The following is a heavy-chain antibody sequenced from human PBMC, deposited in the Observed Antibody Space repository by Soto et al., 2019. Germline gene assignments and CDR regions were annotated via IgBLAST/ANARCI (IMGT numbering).Heavy chain of an antibody. CDR3: ARQVNPWAQGAFDI. CDR2: IYYSGST. V-gene: IGHV4-39*01. Sequence: QLQLQESGPGLVKPSETLSLTCTVSGGSISSSSYYWGWIRQPPGKGLEWIGSIYYSGSTYYNPSLKGRVSISVDTSKNQFSLKLSSVTAADTAVYYCARQVNPWAQGAFDIWGQGTMVTVSS. J-gene: IGHJ3*02. D-gene: IGHD3-10*01. CDR1: GGSISSSSYY.